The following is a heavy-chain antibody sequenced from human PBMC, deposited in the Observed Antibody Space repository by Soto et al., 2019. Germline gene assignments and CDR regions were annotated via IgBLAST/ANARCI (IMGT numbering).Heavy chain of an antibody. J-gene: IGHJ6*02. CDR1: GGSISSRSYY. CDR3: ARVISSSSSLGLPYYYYGMDV. CDR2: IYYSGNT. Sequence: SETLSLTCTVSGGSISSRSYYWGWIRQPPGKGLEWIGSIYYSGNTYFNPSLNSRVTMSVDTSKSQFSLKLSSVTAADTAVYYCARVISSSSSLGLPYYYYGMDVWGQGTTVTVSS. D-gene: IGHD6-6*01. V-gene: IGHV4-39*01.